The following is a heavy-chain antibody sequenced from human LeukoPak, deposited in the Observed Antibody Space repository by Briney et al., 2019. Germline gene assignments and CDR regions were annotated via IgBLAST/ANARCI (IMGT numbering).Heavy chain of an antibody. CDR3: ARDSALVRGRFDY. CDR2: IYYSGST. Sequence: SETLSLTCIVSGGSISSSSYYWGWIRQPPGKGLEWIGSIYYSGSTYYNPSLKSRVTISVDTSKNQFSLKLSSVTAADTAVYYCARDSALVRGRFDYWGQGTLVTVSS. V-gene: IGHV4-39*07. D-gene: IGHD3-10*01. CDR1: GGSISSSSYY. J-gene: IGHJ4*02.